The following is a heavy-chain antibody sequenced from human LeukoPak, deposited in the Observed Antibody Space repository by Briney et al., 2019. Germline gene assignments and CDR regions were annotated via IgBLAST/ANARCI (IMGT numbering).Heavy chain of an antibody. D-gene: IGHD6-13*01. J-gene: IGHJ4*02. Sequence: GGSLRLSCAASGFTFSSYAMSWVRQAPGKGLEWMAVISYDGNNQYYTDSVKGRFTIFRDNSKNTLYLQMNSLRAEDTAVYYCASSGYSSSWYGGGDYWGQGTLVTVSS. V-gene: IGHV3-30-3*01. CDR2: ISYDGNNQ. CDR3: ASSGYSSSWYGGGDY. CDR1: GFTFSSYA.